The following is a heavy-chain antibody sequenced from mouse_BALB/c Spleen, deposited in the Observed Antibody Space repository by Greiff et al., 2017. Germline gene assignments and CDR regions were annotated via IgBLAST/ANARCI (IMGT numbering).Heavy chain of an antibody. J-gene: IGHJ3*01. V-gene: IGHV1-63*02. CDR1: GYTFTNYW. Sequence: VQLQQSGDDLVKPGASVKLSCKASGYTFTNYWLGWVKQRPGHGLEWIGDIYPGGGYTNYNEKFKGKATLTADTSSSTAYMQLSSLTSEDSAVYFCARDDYRYDAWFAYWGQGTLVTVSA. D-gene: IGHD2-14*01. CDR3: ARDDYRYDAWFAY. CDR2: IYPGGGYT.